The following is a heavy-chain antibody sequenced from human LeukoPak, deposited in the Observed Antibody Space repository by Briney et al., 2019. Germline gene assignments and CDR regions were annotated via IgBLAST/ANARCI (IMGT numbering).Heavy chain of an antibody. CDR1: GFTFSSYE. CDR2: ISSSGSTI. CDR3: ARETYYDSYFDY. J-gene: IGHJ4*02. V-gene: IGHV3-48*03. Sequence: GGSLRLSCAASGFTFSSYEMNWVRQAPGKGLEWVSYISSSGSTIYYADSVKGRFTISRDNAKNTLYLQMNSLRAEDTAVYYCARETYYDSYFDYWGQGTLVTVSS. D-gene: IGHD3-3*01.